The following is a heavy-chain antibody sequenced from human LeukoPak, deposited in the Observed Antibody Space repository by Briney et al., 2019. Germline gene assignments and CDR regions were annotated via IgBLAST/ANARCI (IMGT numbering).Heavy chain of an antibody. D-gene: IGHD4-17*01. V-gene: IGHV4-59*06. CDR2: IYYSGST. J-gene: IGHJ4*02. CDR1: GGSITTYY. Sequence: SETLSLTCTVSGGSITTYYWSWIRQHPGKGLEWIGYIYYSGSTYYNPSLKSRVTISVDTSKNQFSLKLSSVTAADTAVYYCASYGDRRYFDYWGQGTLVSVSS. CDR3: ASYGDRRYFDY.